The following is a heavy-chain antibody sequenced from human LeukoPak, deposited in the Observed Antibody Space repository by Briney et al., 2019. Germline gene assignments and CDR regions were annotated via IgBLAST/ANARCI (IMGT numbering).Heavy chain of an antibody. V-gene: IGHV5-51*01. CDR1: GHTFTRYW. CDR3: ARIEGSTFDY. J-gene: IGHJ4*02. Sequence: GESLKISCKGSGHTFTRYWIGWVRQMPGKGLEWMGIIYPGDSETKYRPSLQGQVTISVDKSINTAYLQWSSLKASDTAVYYCARIEGSTFDYWGQGTLVTVSS. CDR2: IYPGDSET.